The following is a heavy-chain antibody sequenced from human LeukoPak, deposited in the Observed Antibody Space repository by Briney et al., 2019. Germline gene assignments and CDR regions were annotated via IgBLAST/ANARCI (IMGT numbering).Heavy chain of an antibody. CDR3: AKDRVPAASSEWLFDY. CDR2: ISYDGSNK. J-gene: IGHJ4*02. Sequence: PGGSLRLSCAASGFTFSSYAMHWVRQAPGKGLEWVAVISYDGSNKYYADSVKGRFTISRDNSKNTLYLQMNSLRAEDTAVYYCAKDRVPAASSEWLFDYWGQGTLVTVSS. D-gene: IGHD2-2*01. CDR1: GFTFSSYA. V-gene: IGHV3-30-3*01.